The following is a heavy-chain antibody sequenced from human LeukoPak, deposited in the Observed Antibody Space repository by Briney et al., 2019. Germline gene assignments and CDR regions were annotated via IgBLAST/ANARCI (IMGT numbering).Heavy chain of an antibody. CDR1: GGTFSSYA. D-gene: IGHD3-22*01. CDR3: ATPENYDSSGYYPPPSF. CDR2: IIPILGIA. J-gene: IGHJ3*01. Sequence: AASVKVSCKASGGTFSSYAISWVRQAPGQGLEWMGRIIPILGIANYAQKFQGRVTITADKSTGTAYMELSSLRSEDTAVYYCATPENYDSSGYYPPPSFWGQGTMVTVSS. V-gene: IGHV1-69*04.